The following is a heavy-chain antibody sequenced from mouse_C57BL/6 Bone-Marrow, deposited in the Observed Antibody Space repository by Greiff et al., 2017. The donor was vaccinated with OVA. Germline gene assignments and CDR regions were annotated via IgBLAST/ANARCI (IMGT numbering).Heavy chain of an antibody. CDR3: ARGSDCGYFDV. CDR1: GFTFSDYG. V-gene: IGHV5-17*01. D-gene: IGHD2-4*01. J-gene: IGHJ1*03. CDR2: ISSGSSTI. Sequence: EVMLVESGGGLVKPGGSLKLSCAASGFTFSDYGMHWVRQAPEKGLEWVAYISSGSSTIYYADTVKGRFTISRDNAKNTLFLQMTSLRSEDTAMXYCARGSDCGYFDVWGTGTTVTVSS.